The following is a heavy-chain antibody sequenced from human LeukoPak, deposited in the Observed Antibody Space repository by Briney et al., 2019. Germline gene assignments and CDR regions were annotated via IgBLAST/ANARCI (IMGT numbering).Heavy chain of an antibody. CDR2: INPNSGGT. CDR1: GYTFTGYY. J-gene: IGHJ5*02. CDR3: ARSPEGYYGSGSYAAGWFDP. D-gene: IGHD3-10*01. Sequence: GASVKVSCKASGYTFTGYYMHWVRQAPGQGLEWMGWINPNSGGTNYAQKFQGWVTMTRDTSISTAYMELSRLRSDDTAVYYCARSPEGYYGSGSYAAGWFDPWGQGTLVTVSS. V-gene: IGHV1-2*04.